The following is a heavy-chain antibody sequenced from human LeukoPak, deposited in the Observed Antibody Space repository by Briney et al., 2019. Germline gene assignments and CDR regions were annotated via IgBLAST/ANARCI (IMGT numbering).Heavy chain of an antibody. D-gene: IGHD6-6*01. V-gene: IGHV3-21*01. CDR2: ISSSSSYI. CDR1: GFTFSSYA. CDR3: ARESGGWQLVRY. Sequence: GGSLRLSCAASGFTFSSYAMSWVRQAPGKGLEWVSSISSSSSYIYYVDSLKGRFTISRDNAKNSLYLQMNSLRAEDTAVYYCARESGGWQLVRYWGQGTLVTVSS. J-gene: IGHJ4*02.